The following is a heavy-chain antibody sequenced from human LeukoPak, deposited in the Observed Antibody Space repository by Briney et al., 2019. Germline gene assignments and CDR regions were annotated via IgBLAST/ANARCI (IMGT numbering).Heavy chain of an antibody. Sequence: SETLSLTCTVSGGSISSGGYYWSWIRQHPGKGLEWIGYIYYSGSTYYNPSLKSRVTISVDTSKNQFSLKLSSVTAADTAVYYCAREGGRRLPFVYWGQGTLVTVSS. D-gene: IGHD2-15*01. CDR1: GGSISSGGYY. CDR3: AREGGRRLPFVY. J-gene: IGHJ4*02. CDR2: IYYSGST. V-gene: IGHV4-31*03.